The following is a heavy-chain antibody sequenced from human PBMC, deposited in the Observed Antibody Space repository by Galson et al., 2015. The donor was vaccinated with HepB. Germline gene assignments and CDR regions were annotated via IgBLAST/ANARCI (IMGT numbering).Heavy chain of an antibody. CDR1: GYTFTSYA. D-gene: IGHD2-2*01. V-gene: IGHV1-3*01. CDR2: INAGNGNT. Sequence: SVKVSCKASGYTFTSYAMHWVRQAPGQRLEWMGWINAGNGNTKYSQKFQGRVTITRDTSASTAYMELSSLRSEDTAVYYCARSVVPAATYYYYYYMDVWGKGTTVTVSS. CDR3: ARSVVPAATYYYYYYMDV. J-gene: IGHJ6*03.